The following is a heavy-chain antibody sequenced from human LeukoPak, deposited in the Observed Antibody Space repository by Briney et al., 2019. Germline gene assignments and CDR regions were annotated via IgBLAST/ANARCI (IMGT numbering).Heavy chain of an antibody. CDR1: GRSISSYY. Sequence: SETLSLTCTVSGRSISSYYWSWIRQPPGKGLEWIGYIYYSGSTNYNPSLKSRVTISVDTSKDQFSLKLSSVTAADTAVYYCARDLRYYDFWSGRGNYGMDVWGQGTTVTVSS. CDR2: IYYSGST. J-gene: IGHJ6*02. V-gene: IGHV4-59*01. CDR3: ARDLRYYDFWSGRGNYGMDV. D-gene: IGHD3-3*01.